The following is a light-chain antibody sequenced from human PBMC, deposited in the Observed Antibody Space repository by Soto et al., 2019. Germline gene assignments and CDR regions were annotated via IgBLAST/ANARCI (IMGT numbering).Light chain of an antibody. CDR1: QSVRNL. V-gene: IGKV3-11*01. CDR3: QQRYTWPIT. CDR2: DTS. J-gene: IGKJ5*01. Sequence: EIVLTQSPATRSLSPGESATLSCRASQSVRNLLAWYQQRPGQAPRLLIYDTSNRATGIPARFSGSGSGADFTLTISSLEPEDSAVYYCQQRYTWPITFDQGTRLEI.